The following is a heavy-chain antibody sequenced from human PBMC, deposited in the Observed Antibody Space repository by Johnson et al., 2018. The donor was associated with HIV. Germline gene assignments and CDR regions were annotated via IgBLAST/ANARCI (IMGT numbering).Heavy chain of an antibody. Sequence: MQLVESGGGLVQPGGSLRLSCAASGFTVSSNYMSWVRQAPGKGLEWVSLIYSGGSSYYADSVKGRFTISRDNSKNTLYLQMNSLRVEDTAVYYCAKGADYADYEGAFDIWGQGTMVTVSS. J-gene: IGHJ3*02. CDR1: GFTVSSNY. V-gene: IGHV3-66*01. CDR2: IYSGGSS. D-gene: IGHD4-17*01. CDR3: AKGADYADYEGAFDI.